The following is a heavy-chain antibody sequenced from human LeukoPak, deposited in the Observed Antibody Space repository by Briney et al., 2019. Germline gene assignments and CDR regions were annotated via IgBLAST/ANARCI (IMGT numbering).Heavy chain of an antibody. CDR1: GGSISSYY. V-gene: IGHV4-4*07. D-gene: IGHD2-15*01. CDR2: IYTSGST. CDR3: GRDALVGYLSFYYMDV. Sequence: PSETLSLTCTVSGGSISSYYWSWIRQPAGKGLEWIGRIYTSGSTNYNPSLKSRVTMSADTSKNQFSLKLSSVTAADTAVYYCGRDALVGYLSFYYMDVWGKGTTVTVSS. J-gene: IGHJ6*03.